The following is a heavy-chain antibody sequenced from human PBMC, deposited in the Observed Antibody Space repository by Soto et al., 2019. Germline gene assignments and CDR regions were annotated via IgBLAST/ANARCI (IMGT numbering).Heavy chain of an antibody. CDR3: ARAEWFTEFFHH. CDR1: GFTFSSYW. V-gene: IGHV3-74*01. Sequence: GGSLRLSCAASGFTFSSYWMHCVRQVPGKGLVWVSRINSDGSSTSYADSVKGRFTISRDNAKNTLYLQMNSLRADDTAVYYCARAEWFTEFFHHWGQGTLVTVSS. CDR2: INSDGSST. D-gene: IGHD3-3*01. J-gene: IGHJ1*01.